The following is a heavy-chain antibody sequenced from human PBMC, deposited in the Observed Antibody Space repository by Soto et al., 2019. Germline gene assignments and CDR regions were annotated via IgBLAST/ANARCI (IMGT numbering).Heavy chain of an antibody. CDR2: FDNSDGRT. V-gene: IGHV3-23*01. CDR1: GITFSSYA. CDR3: AKVRDTTMDMNFDY. J-gene: IGHJ4*02. Sequence: GGSLRLSCAASGITFSSYAMNWVRQAPGKGLEWVSTFDNSDGRTYYSDSVKGRFTISRDNSKNTLFLQMNSLRPEDTAVYYCAKVRDTTMDMNFDYWGQGTLVTVSS. D-gene: IGHD5-18*01.